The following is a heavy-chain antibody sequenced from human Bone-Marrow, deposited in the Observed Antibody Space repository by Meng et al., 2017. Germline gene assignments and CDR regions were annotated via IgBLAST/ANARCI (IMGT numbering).Heavy chain of an antibody. V-gene: IGHV4-39*01. J-gene: IGHJ4*02. CDR2: ISHSGTT. CDR1: GGSITTKNYS. CDR3: ARWAAGREHFDY. D-gene: IGHD1-26*01. Sequence: QLQLQESGPGRVKPSETLSLTCAVSGGSITTKNYSWGWIRQPPGKGLECIGYISHSGTTYYSPTLKSRLTISADTSKNQFSLNLSSLTAADTAVYYCARWAAGREHFDYWGQGTLVTVSS.